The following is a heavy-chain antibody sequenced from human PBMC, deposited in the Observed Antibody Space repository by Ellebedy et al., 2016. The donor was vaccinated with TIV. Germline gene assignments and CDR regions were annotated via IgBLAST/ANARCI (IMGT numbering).Heavy chain of an antibody. D-gene: IGHD1-26*01. CDR1: GDSVSSNSDA. CDR2: THYRSKWFN. Sequence: SQTLSLTCAISGDSVSSNSDAWNWLRQSPSRGLEWLGRTHYRSKWFNEYAVAVRGRITINTDTVKNQFSLQLHSVTPEDTAVYYCARRGAVGAANTLDYWGQGALVTISS. J-gene: IGHJ4*02. V-gene: IGHV6-1*01. CDR3: ARRGAVGAANTLDY.